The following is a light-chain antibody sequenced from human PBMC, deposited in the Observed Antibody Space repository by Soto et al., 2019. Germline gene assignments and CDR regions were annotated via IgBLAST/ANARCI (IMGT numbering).Light chain of an antibody. CDR1: QTISTY. Sequence: DIQMTQSPSSLSAYVGDRVTMTCRASQTISTYLKWYQQKPGKAPKLLIYAASSLEGGVPSRFSGSGSGTDFTLTITTLQPEDFATYFCQQSYSTPITFGQGTRLEIK. CDR3: QQSYSTPIT. J-gene: IGKJ5*01. V-gene: IGKV1-39*01. CDR2: AAS.